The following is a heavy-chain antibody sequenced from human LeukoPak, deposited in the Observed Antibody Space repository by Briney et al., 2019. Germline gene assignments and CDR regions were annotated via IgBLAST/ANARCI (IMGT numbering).Heavy chain of an antibody. CDR2: IYHSGST. D-gene: IGHD5-12*01. J-gene: IGHJ4*02. CDR3: ARARVATFYFDY. Sequence: SETLSLTCTVSGYSISSGYYWGWIRQPPGKGLEWIGSIYHSGSTYYNPSLKSRVTISVDTSKNQFSLRLSSVTAADSAVYCCARARVATFYFDYWGQGTLATVSS. V-gene: IGHV4-38-2*02. CDR1: GYSISSGYY.